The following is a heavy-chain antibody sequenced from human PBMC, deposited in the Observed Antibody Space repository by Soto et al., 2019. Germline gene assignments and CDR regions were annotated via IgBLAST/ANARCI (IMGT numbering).Heavy chain of an antibody. J-gene: IGHJ4*02. CDR2: ISGSGGST. V-gene: IGHV3-23*01. Sequence: EVQLLESGGGLVQPGGSLRLSCAASGFTFSSYAMSWVRQAPGKGLEWVSAISGSGGSTYYADSVKGRFTISRDNSKNTLYLQMNSLRAEHTAVYYCAKDGHSGYDFGYYWGQGTLVTVSS. CDR1: GFTFSSYA. D-gene: IGHD5-12*01. CDR3: AKDGHSGYDFGYY.